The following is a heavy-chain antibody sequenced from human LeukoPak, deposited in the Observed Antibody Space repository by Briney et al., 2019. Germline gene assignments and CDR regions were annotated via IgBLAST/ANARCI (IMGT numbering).Heavy chain of an antibody. CDR1: GFTVSSNY. D-gene: IGHD3-10*01. CDR2: IYSGGST. Sequence: AGGSLRLSCAASGFTVSSNYMSWVRQAPGKGLEWVSVIYSGGSTYYADSVKGRLTISRDNSQNTLYLQMNSLRAEDTAVYYCARAPYGSGIDYWGQGTLVTVSS. J-gene: IGHJ4*02. CDR3: ARAPYGSGIDY. V-gene: IGHV3-66*01.